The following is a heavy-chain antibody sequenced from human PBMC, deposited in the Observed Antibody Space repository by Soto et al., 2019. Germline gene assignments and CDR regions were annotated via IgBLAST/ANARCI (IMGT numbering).Heavy chain of an antibody. CDR2: INPNSGGT. Sequence: ASVKVSCKASGYTFTGYYMHWVRQAPGQGLEWMGWINPNSGGTNYAQKFQGWVTMTRDTSISTAYMELSRLRSDDTAVYYCARTPKYYYGSGSYYGMDVWGQGTTVTVSS. CDR3: ARTPKYYYGSGSYYGMDV. J-gene: IGHJ6*02. D-gene: IGHD3-10*01. CDR1: GYTFTGYY. V-gene: IGHV1-2*04.